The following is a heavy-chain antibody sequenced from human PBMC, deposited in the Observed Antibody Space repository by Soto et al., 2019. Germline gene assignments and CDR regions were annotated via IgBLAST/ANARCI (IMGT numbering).Heavy chain of an antibody. CDR2: INHSGST. CDR1: GGSFSGYY. J-gene: IGHJ4*02. V-gene: IGHV4-34*01. D-gene: IGHD6-19*01. Sequence: SETLSLTCAVYGGSFSGYYWSWIRQPPGKGLEWIGEINHSGSTNYNPSLKSRVTISVDTSKNQFSLKLSSVTAADTAVYYCARTSGWYHPHYFDYWGQGTLVTVSS. CDR3: ARTSGWYHPHYFDY.